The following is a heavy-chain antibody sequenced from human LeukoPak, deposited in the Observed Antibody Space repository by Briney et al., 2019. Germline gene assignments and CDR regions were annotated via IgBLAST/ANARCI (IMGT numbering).Heavy chain of an antibody. Sequence: GGSLRLSCAASRFTFSTYAMTWLRQAPGKGLEWVSALSASGGNTYYADSVKGRFTISRDNSKNTLYLQMNSLRAEDTAVYYCAKDEYRGTMVRGVTGYWGQGTLVTVSS. CDR2: LSASGGNT. V-gene: IGHV3-23*01. J-gene: IGHJ4*02. D-gene: IGHD3-10*01. CDR3: AKDEYRGTMVRGVTGY. CDR1: RFTFSTYA.